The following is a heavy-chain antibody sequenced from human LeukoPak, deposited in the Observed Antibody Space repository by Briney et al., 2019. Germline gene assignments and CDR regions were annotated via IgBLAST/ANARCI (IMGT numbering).Heavy chain of an antibody. CDR1: GYTFTGYY. J-gene: IGHJ4*02. Sequence: ASVKVSCKASGYTFTGYYMHWVRQAPGQGLEWMGRINPNSGGTDYAQKFQGRVTMTRDTSISTAYMELSRLRSDDTAVYYCARTPYGSYPGGGCEYYFDYWGQGTLVTVSS. V-gene: IGHV1-2*06. CDR2: INPNSGGT. D-gene: IGHD1-26*01. CDR3: ARTPYGSYPGGGCEYYFDY.